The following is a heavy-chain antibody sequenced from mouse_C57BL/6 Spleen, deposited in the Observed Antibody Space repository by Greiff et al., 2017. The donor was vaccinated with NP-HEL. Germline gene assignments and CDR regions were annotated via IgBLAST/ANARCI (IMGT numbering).Heavy chain of an antibody. Sequence: VQLQQPGAELVKPGASVKMSCKASGYTFTSYWITWVKQRPGQGLEWIGDIYPGSGSTNYNEKFKSKATLTVDTSSSTAYMQLSSLTSEDSAVYYCARCSDGYYVSFDYWGQGTTLTVSS. V-gene: IGHV1-55*01. J-gene: IGHJ2*01. CDR2: IYPGSGST. CDR3: ARCSDGYYVSFDY. CDR1: GYTFTSYW. D-gene: IGHD2-3*01.